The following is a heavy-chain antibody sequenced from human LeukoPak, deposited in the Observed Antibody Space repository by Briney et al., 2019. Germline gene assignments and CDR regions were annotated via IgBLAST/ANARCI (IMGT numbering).Heavy chain of an antibody. Sequence: GGSLRLSCAASGFSFISYGMHWVRQAPGKGLERVGVISDDGRSKDYADSVKGRFTISRDNSKDTLYLQMNSLRAEDMAVYDCAKRPSDYGDYVSYFDYWGQGTLVTVSS. CDR3: AKRPSDYGDYVSYFDY. V-gene: IGHV3-30*18. D-gene: IGHD4-17*01. CDR2: ISDDGRSK. CDR1: GFSFISYG. J-gene: IGHJ4*02.